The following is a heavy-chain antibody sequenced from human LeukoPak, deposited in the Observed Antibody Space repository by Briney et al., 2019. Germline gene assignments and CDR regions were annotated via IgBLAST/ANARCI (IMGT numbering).Heavy chain of an antibody. Sequence: PGGSLRLSCAASGFTFSNYWMSWVRQAPGKGLEWVSGINWNGGSTGYADSVKGRFTISRDNAKNSLYLQMNSLRAEDTALYYCASRGYSYGSFDYWGQGTLVTVSS. D-gene: IGHD5-18*01. J-gene: IGHJ4*02. CDR3: ASRGYSYGSFDY. CDR1: GFTFSNYW. CDR2: INWNGGST. V-gene: IGHV3-20*04.